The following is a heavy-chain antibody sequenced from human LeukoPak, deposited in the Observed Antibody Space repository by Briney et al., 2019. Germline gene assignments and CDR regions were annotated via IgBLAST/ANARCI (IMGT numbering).Heavy chain of an antibody. CDR1: ELTFSRHA. CDR3: ARASLVAAVQTLDP. J-gene: IGHJ5*02. Sequence: GGSLRLSCAASELTFSRHAMHWVRQAPGKGLEWVAVISFDGSNKFYGDSVKGRFTISRDNSKNTLYLEMNSLRVEDTAVYYCARASLVAAVQTLDPWGQGTLVTVSS. D-gene: IGHD3-9*01. V-gene: IGHV3-30*04. CDR2: ISFDGSNK.